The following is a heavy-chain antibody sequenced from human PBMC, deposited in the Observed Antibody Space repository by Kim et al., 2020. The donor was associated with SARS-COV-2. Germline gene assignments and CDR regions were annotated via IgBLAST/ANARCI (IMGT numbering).Heavy chain of an antibody. J-gene: IGHJ4*02. V-gene: IGHV3-9*01. Sequence: GGSLRLSCAASGFTFDDYAMHWVRQAPGKGLEWVSGISWNSGSIGYADSVKGRFTISRDNAKNSLYLQMNSLRAEDTALYYCAIANCSTTSCYNAFDYWGQGPLVTVSS. D-gene: IGHD2-2*02. CDR2: ISWNSGSI. CDR3: AIANCSTTSCYNAFDY. CDR1: GFTFDDYA.